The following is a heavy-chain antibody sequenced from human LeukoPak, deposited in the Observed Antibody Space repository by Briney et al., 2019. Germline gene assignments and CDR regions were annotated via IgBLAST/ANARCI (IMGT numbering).Heavy chain of an antibody. V-gene: IGHV4-34*01. CDR1: GGPFSGYY. CDR3: ARDRSSGSGFDY. D-gene: IGHD6-19*01. J-gene: IGHJ4*02. Sequence: SETLSLTCAVYGGPFSGYYWSWIRQPPGKGLEWIGEINHSGSTNYNPSLKSRVTISVDTSKNQFSLKLSSVTAADTAVYYCARDRSSGSGFDYWGQGTLVTVSS. CDR2: INHSGST.